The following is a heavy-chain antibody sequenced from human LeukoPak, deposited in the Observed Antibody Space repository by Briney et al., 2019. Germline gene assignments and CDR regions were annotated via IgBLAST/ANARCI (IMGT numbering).Heavy chain of an antibody. CDR1: GGSISSSY. D-gene: IGHD3-16*01. V-gene: IGHV4-59*01. Sequence: PSETLSLNCTVSGGSISSSYWSWLRQPPGKGLEWIGYIYYIGSTNYNPSLKSRVTISVDTSKNQFSLKLTSVTAADTAVYYCAAGEDYWGQGTLVTVSS. J-gene: IGHJ4*02. CDR3: AAGEDY. CDR2: IYYIGST.